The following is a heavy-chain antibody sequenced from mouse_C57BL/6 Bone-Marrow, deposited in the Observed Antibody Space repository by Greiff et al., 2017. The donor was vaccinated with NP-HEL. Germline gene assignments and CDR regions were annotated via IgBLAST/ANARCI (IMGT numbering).Heavy chain of an antibody. CDR2: IYPRSGNT. CDR3: ARGREGDSSGYNLLDY. CDR1: GYTFTSYG. V-gene: IGHV1-81*01. D-gene: IGHD3-2*02. Sequence: QVQLQQSGAELARPGASVKLSCKASGYTFTSYGISWVKQRTGQGLEWIGEIYPRSGNTYYNEKFKGKATLTADKSSSTAYMELRSLTSEDSAVYFCARGREGDSSGYNLLDYWGQGTTLTVSS. J-gene: IGHJ2*01.